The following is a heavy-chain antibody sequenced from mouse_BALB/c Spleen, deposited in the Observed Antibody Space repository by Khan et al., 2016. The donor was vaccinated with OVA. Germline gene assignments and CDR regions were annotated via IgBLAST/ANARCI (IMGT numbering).Heavy chain of an antibody. D-gene: IGHD2-14*01. CDR3: AKGGAYYRSDGWFAY. J-gene: IGHJ3*01. V-gene: IGHV1-4*01. Sequence: VQLQQSGAELARPGASVKMSCKASGYTFTTYTIHWVKQRPGQGLEWIGYIIPSTDYTTYNQKFKDKATLTADKSSSTAYMQLSSLTSADSAVYYCAKGGAYYRSDGWFAYWGQGTLVTVSA. CDR1: GYTFTTYT. CDR2: IIPSTDYT.